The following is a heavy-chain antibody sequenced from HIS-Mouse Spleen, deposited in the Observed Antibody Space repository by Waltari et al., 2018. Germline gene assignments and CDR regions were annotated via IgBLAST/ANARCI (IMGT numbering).Heavy chain of an antibody. CDR1: GGSISSYY. CDR3: ARISGGRDGYNYYFDY. Sequence: QVQLQESGPGLVKPSETLSLTCTVSGGSISSYYWSWIRQPAGKGLEWIGRIYTSGSTNDTPSLKSGVTMSVDTSKNQFSLKLSSVTAADTAVYYCARISGGRDGYNYYFDYWGQGTLVTVSS. D-gene: IGHD2-15*01. J-gene: IGHJ4*02. CDR2: IYTSGST. V-gene: IGHV4-4*07.